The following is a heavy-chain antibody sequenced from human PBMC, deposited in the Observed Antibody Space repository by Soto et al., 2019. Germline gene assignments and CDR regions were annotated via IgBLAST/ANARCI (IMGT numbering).Heavy chain of an antibody. CDR3: ARDHDSSSWYGYLDF. J-gene: IGHJ4*02. V-gene: IGHV4-31*03. D-gene: IGHD6-13*01. Sequence: KPSETLSLTCTVSGGSTSSGGYYWSWIRQHPGKGLEWIGYIYYSGSTYYNPSLKSRVTISVDTSKNQFSLKLSSVTAEDTAVYYCARDHDSSSWYGYLDFWGQGTLVTVSS. CDR1: GGSTSSGGYY. CDR2: IYYSGST.